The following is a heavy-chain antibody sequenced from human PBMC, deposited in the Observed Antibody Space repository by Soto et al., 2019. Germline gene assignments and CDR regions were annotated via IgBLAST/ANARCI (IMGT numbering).Heavy chain of an antibody. CDR3: VRQGSYHDSSVYYLMCFDA. J-gene: IGHJ4*02. V-gene: IGHV5-51*01. CDR1: GQSFGPVR. CDR2: IYPGDSDT. Sequence: EYLKVSFNVSGQSFGPVRIVWVRHMQGKGLEWMGMIYPGDSDTRYSPYFQGQVTISADKSIRTAYLQWSRPNSPDTAMYYCVRQGSYHDSSVYYLMCFDAWGQRPLGTVS. D-gene: IGHD3-22*01.